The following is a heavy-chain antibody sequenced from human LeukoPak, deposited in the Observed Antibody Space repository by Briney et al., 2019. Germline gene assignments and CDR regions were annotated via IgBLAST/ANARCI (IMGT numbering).Heavy chain of an antibody. CDR2: IYPGDSDT. CDR3: ASRAAIGTFGFDYYYYMDV. J-gene: IGHJ6*03. D-gene: IGHD6-13*01. Sequence: PGESLKISCEGSGSSFTSYWIGWVRQMPGKGLEWMGIIYPGDSDTRYSPSFQGQVTISADKSINTAYLQWSSLKASGTAMYYCASRAAIGTFGFDYYYYMDVWGKGTTVTVSS. CDR1: GSSFTSYW. V-gene: IGHV5-51*01.